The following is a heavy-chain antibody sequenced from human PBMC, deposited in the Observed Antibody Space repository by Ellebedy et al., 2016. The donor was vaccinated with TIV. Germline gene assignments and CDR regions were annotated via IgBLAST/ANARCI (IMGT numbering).Heavy chain of an antibody. CDR2: IIPILGIA. Sequence: AASVKVSCKASGYTFTGYYMHWVRQAPGQGLEWMGRIIPILGIANYAQKFQGRVTITADKSTSTAYMELSSLRSEDTAVYYCARDGRVAAAVEDYWGQGTLVTVSS. J-gene: IGHJ4*02. CDR1: GYTFTGYY. D-gene: IGHD6-13*01. V-gene: IGHV1-69*04. CDR3: ARDGRVAAAVEDY.